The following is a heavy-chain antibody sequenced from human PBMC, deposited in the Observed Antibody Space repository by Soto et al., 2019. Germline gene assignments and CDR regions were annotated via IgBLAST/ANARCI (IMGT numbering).Heavy chain of an antibody. D-gene: IGHD5-18*01. CDR3: AKEPYSYSQYYFDY. J-gene: IGHJ4*02. CDR1: GFTFSSYG. CDR2: ISYDGSNK. V-gene: IGHV3-30*18. Sequence: QVQLVESGGGVVQPGRSLRLSCAASGFTFSSYGMHWVRHAPGKGLEWVAVISYDGSNKYYADSRKGRFTISRDNSKNTLYLTMNSLRAEDTAVYYCAKEPYSYSQYYFDYWGQGTLVTVSS.